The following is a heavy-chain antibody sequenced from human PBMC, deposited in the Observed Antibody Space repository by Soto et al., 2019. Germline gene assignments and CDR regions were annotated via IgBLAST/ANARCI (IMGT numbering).Heavy chain of an antibody. CDR2: IKHDGSVK. CDR3: ARIGYSSSSTDY. CDR1: GFTFNNYW. D-gene: IGHD6-6*01. V-gene: IGHV3-7*05. J-gene: IGHJ4*02. Sequence: GGSLRLSCAASGFTFNNYWMSWVRQVPGKGLEWVANIKHDGSVKYYGDSVKGRFAISRDNAKNSLYLQMNSLRAEDTAVYYCARIGYSSSSTDYWGQGTLVTVSS.